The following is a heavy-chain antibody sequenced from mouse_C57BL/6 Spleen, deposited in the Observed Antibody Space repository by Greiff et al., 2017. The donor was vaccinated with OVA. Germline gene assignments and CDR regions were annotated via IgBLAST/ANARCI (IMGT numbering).Heavy chain of an antibody. V-gene: IGHV5-17*01. J-gene: IGHJ3*01. Sequence: EVKVVESGGGLVMPGGSLKLSCAASGFTFSDYGMHWVRQAPEQGLEWVAYISSGSSTNYYADTVKGRFTISRDNAKNTLFLQMTSLRSEDTAMYYCARNDCEAWFAYWGQGTLVTVSA. CDR1: GFTFSDYG. D-gene: IGHD2-4*01. CDR3: ARNDCEAWFAY. CDR2: ISSGSSTN.